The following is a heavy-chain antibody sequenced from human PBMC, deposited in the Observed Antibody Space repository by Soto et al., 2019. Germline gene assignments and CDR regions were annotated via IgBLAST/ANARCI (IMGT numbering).Heavy chain of an antibody. V-gene: IGHV4-31*03. J-gene: IGHJ4*02. CDR3: AREIDNIAARLFDY. D-gene: IGHD6-6*01. CDR2: IYYSGST. CDR1: GGSISSGGYY. Sequence: SETLSLTCTVSGGSISSGGYYWSWIRQHPGKGLEWIGYIYYSGSTYYNPSLKSRVTISVDPSKNQFSLKLSSVTAADTAVYYCAREIDNIAARLFDYWGQGTLVTVSS.